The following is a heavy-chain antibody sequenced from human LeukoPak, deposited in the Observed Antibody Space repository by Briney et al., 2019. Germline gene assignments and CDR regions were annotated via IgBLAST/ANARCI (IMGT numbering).Heavy chain of an antibody. J-gene: IGHJ4*02. Sequence: PGGSLRLSCVASGFTFSSHGMHWVRQAPGQGLEWVAFIHYDGSNKYYADSVKGRFTISRDNSKNTLYLQMNSLRAEDTALYYCAKAEGGWGQGTLVTVSS. CDR2: IHYDGSNK. CDR3: AKAEGG. V-gene: IGHV3-30*02. CDR1: GFTFSSHG.